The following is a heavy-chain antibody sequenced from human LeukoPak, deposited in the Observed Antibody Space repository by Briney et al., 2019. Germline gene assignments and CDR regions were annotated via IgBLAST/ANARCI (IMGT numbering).Heavy chain of an antibody. CDR2: IYYTGST. Sequence: SETLSLTCTVSGGSISGYYWSWIRQPPGKGLEWIGYIYYTGSTNYNPSLKSRVTMSVDTSKDQFSLNLRSVTAADTAVYYCARLLNRAFDFWGQGTLVTVSS. D-gene: IGHD2/OR15-2a*01. V-gene: IGHV4-59*01. CDR3: ARLLNRAFDF. J-gene: IGHJ4*02. CDR1: GGSISGYY.